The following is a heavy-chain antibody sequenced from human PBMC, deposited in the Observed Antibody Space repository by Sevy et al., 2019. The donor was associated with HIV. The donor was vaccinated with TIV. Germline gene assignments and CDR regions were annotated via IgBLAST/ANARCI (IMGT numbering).Heavy chain of an antibody. V-gene: IGHV3-49*03. J-gene: IGHJ3*02. CDR2: IRSKAYGGTT. D-gene: IGHD2-15*01. Sequence: GGSLRLSCTDSGFTFGDYAMSWFRQAPGKGLEWVGFIRSKAYGGTTEYAASVKGRFTISRDDSKSIAYLQMNSLKTEDTAVYYCTRDRYCSGGSCYSKGYDAFDIWGQGTMVTVSS. CDR3: TRDRYCSGGSCYSKGYDAFDI. CDR1: GFTFGDYA.